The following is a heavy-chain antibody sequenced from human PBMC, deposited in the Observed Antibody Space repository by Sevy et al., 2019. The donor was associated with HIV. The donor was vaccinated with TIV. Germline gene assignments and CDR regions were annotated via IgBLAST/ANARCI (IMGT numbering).Heavy chain of an antibody. V-gene: IGHV4-59*08. CDR2: IYYSGTT. D-gene: IGHD2-21*01. Sequence: SETLSLTCTISGDSISPKYWSWIRQPPGKGLEWIGYIYYSGTTNYNPSLKSRVTMSVDTSKNHFSLRLTSVTAADTAVYYCARAVCDGANCYGGWFDPWGQGTLVTVSS. CDR3: ARAVCDGANCYGGWFDP. J-gene: IGHJ5*02. CDR1: GDSISPKY.